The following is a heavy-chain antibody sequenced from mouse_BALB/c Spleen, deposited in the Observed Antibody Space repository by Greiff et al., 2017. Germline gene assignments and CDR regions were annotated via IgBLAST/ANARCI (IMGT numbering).Heavy chain of an antibody. J-gene: IGHJ4*01. D-gene: IGHD2-10*01. CDR1: GFTFSSYA. Sequence: EVKLMESGGGLVKPGGSLKLSCAASGFTFSSYAMSWVRQTPEKRLEWVASISSGGSTYYPDSVKGRFTISRDNARNILYLQMSSLRSEDTAMYYCARGGDLLSPMDYWGQGTSVTVSS. CDR3: ARGGDLLSPMDY. V-gene: IGHV5-6-5*01. CDR2: ISSGGST.